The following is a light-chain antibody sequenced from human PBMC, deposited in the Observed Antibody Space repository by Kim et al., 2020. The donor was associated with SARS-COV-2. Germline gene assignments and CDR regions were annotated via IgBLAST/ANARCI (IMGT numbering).Light chain of an antibody. CDR2: GKN. CDR3: NSRDSSGNHVV. Sequence: SSELTQDPAVSVALGQTVRITCQGDSLRSYYASWYQQRPGQAPVLLIYGKNSRPSGIPDRFSGSRSGNTVSLTITGAQAEDEADYYCNSRDSSGNHVVFGGGTQLTVL. J-gene: IGLJ2*01. V-gene: IGLV3-19*01. CDR1: SLRSYY.